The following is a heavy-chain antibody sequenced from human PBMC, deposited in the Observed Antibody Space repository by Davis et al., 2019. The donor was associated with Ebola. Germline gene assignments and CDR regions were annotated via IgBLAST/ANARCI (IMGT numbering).Heavy chain of an antibody. CDR3: ARDPALDAFDI. CDR1: GFTFSDFK. CDR2: IWSSGEVV. J-gene: IGHJ3*02. Sequence: GGSLRLSCAASGFTFSDFKMNWVRQAPGKGLELISHIWSSGEVVYYADSVKGRFTISRDNAKNSLYLQMNSLRAEDTAVYYCARDPALDAFDIWGQGTMVTVSS. V-gene: IGHV3-48*03.